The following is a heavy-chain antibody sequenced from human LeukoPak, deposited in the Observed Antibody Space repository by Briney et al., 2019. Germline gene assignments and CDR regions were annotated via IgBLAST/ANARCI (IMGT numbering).Heavy chain of an antibody. CDR3: ARHTMVRDPFDY. V-gene: IGHV1-69*13. CDR1: GGTFSSYA. CDR2: IIPIFGTA. Sequence: ASVKVSRKASGGTFSSYAISWVRQAPGQGLEWMGGIIPIFGTANYAQKFQGRVTITADESTSTAYMELSSLRSEDTAVYYCARHTMVRDPFDYWGQGTLVTVSS. J-gene: IGHJ4*02. D-gene: IGHD3-10*01.